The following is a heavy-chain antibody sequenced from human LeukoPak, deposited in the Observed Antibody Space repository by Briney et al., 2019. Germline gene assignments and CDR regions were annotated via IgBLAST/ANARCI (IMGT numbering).Heavy chain of an antibody. CDR1: GGSISSGSYY. D-gene: IGHD1-1*01. V-gene: IGHV4-39*01. Sequence: SETLSLTCTVSGGSISSGSYYWGWIRQPPGKGLEWIGTIYYSGSTYYNPSLKSRVTISVDTSKNQFSMKLSSVTAADTAVYYCARQGLEGWFDPWGQGTLVTVSS. CDR2: IYYSGST. CDR3: ARQGLEGWFDP. J-gene: IGHJ5*02.